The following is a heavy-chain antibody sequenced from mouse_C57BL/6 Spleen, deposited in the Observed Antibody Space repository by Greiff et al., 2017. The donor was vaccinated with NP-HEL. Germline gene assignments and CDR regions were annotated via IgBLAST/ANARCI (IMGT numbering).Heavy chain of an antibody. V-gene: IGHV1-5*01. CDR3: ACGTGGDYFDY. Sequence: EVQLQQSGTVLVRPGASVKMSCKASGYTFTSYWMHWVKQRPGQGLEWIGAIYPGNGDTSYNQKFKGKAKLTAVTSASTAYMELSSLTTEDSAVYCCACGTGGDYFDYWGQGTTLTVSS. CDR1: GYTFTSYW. D-gene: IGHD1-1*02. CDR2: IYPGNGDT. J-gene: IGHJ2*01.